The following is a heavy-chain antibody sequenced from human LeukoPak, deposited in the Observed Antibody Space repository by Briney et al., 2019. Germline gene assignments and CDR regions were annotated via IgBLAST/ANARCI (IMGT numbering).Heavy chain of an antibody. CDR1: GFTFSSYG. CDR3: AREAGYCSSTSCYFSHWFDP. Sequence: GGSLRLSCAASGFTFSSYGMHWVRQDPGKGLEWVAVIWYDGSNKYYADSVKGRFTISRDNSKNTLYLQMNSLRAEDTAVYYCAREAGYCSSTSCYFSHWFDPWGQGTLVTVSS. J-gene: IGHJ5*02. V-gene: IGHV3-33*01. D-gene: IGHD2-2*01. CDR2: IWYDGSNK.